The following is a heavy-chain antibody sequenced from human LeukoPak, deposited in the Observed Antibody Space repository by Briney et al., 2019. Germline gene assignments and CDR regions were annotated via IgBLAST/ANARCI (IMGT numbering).Heavy chain of an antibody. V-gene: IGHV4-4*02. CDR2: IYHSGDT. CDR3: ARGAYIGHGGGNWFDP. Sequence: SGTLSLTCAVSGGSIGSDNWWSWVRQTPGKGLEWIGEIYHSGDTNYNPSLKSRVTMSLDRSKNQFSLKLSSVTAADTAIYYCARGAYIGHGGGNWFDPWGQGTPVTVSS. D-gene: IGHD5-12*01. J-gene: IGHJ5*02. CDR1: GGSIGSDNW.